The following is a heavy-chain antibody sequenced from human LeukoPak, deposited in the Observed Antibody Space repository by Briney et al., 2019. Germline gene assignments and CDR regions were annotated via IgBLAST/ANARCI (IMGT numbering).Heavy chain of an antibody. V-gene: IGHV3-21*01. J-gene: IGHJ4*02. CDR3: AGRTRGAAAGTPSDY. D-gene: IGHD6-13*01. CDR1: GFPFRCYN. CDR2: LCSSSSYI. Sequence: GGALRISCAASGFPFRCYNKKRVPPAPGKGAGWGSSLCSSSSYIYYADSVKGRFTISRDNAKNSLYLQMNSLRAEDTAVYYCAGRTRGAAAGTPSDYWGQGTLVTVSS.